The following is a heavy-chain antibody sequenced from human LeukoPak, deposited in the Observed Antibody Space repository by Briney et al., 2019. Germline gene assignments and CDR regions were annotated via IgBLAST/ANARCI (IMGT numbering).Heavy chain of an antibody. D-gene: IGHD2-15*01. CDR1: GFTFSSYA. J-gene: IGHJ4*02. CDR2: ISGSGGST. V-gene: IGHV3-23*01. Sequence: GGSLRLSCAASGFTFSSYAMSWVRQAPGRGLEWVSAISGSGGSTYYADSVKGRFTISRDNSKNTLYLQMNSLRAEDTAVYYCAKVTRDCSGGSCYSSIDYRGQGTLVTVSS. CDR3: AKVTRDCSGGSCYSSIDY.